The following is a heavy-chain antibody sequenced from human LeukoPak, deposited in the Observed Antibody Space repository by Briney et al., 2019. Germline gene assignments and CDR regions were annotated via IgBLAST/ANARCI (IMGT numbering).Heavy chain of an antibody. CDR3: ATIKLGVQYSSSSSSGMDV. Sequence: GESLKISCKGSGYSFTSYWISWVRQMPGKGLEWMGRIDPSDSYTNYSPSFQGHVTISADKSISTAYPQWSSLKASDTAMYYCATIKLGVQYSSSSSSGMDVWGQGTTVTVSS. V-gene: IGHV5-10-1*01. D-gene: IGHD6-6*01. CDR1: GYSFTSYW. CDR2: IDPSDSYT. J-gene: IGHJ6*02.